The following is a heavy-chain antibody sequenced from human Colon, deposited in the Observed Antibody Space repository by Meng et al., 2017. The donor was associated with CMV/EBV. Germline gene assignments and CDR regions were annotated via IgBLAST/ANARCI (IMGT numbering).Heavy chain of an antibody. CDR3: ARWRSDSSVYSDY. J-gene: IGHJ4*02. V-gene: IGHV3-53*01. CDR1: GFRVSSNY. CDR2: IYSGGTT. Sequence: CGASGFRVSSNYMNWVRQTPGKGLEWVSVIYSGGTTYYADSVKGRFTISRDSSKNTLYLQMNSLRAEDTAVYYCARWRSDSSVYSDYWGQGTLVTVSS. D-gene: IGHD3-22*01.